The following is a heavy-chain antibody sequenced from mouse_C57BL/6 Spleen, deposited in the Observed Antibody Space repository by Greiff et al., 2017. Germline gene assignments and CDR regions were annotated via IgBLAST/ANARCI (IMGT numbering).Heavy chain of an antibody. V-gene: IGHV1-50*01. CDR2: IDPSNSYT. D-gene: IGHD1-1*01. J-gene: IGHJ4*01. CDR1: GYTFTSYW. Sequence: QVQLQQPGAELVKPGASVKLSCKASGYTFTSYWMQWVKQRPGQGLEWIGDIDPSNSYTNYNQKFKGKATLTVDTSSSTAYMQLSSLTSEDSAVYYCARSLYEREVERYAMEDWGQGTSVTVAS. CDR3: ARSLYEREVERYAMED.